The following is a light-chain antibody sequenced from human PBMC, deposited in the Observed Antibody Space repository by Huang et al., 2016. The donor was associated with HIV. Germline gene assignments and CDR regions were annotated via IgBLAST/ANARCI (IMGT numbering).Light chain of an antibody. J-gene: IGKJ4*01. CDR3: QKSYTTPLT. V-gene: IGKV1-39*01. CDR2: GAS. Sequence: IQMTQSPSSLSASVGDRVTITCRASQSISAYLNWYQQKPGKAPKLLIYGASTLQSGVPSRFSGSGSGTDFTLTINSLQPEDFATYYCQKSYTTPLTFGGGTKVEI. CDR1: QSISAY.